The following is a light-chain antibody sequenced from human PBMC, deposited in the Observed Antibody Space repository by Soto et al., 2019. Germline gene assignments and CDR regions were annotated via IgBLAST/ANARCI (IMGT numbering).Light chain of an antibody. V-gene: IGLV2-14*01. J-gene: IGLJ2*01. CDR2: DVY. CDR1: SSDVGGYNY. Sequence: QSALTQPASVSGSPGQSITISCTGTSSDVGGYNYVSWYQQHPGKAPKLMIYDVYIRPSGVSNRFSGPKSGNTASLTISGLQAEDEAEYYCSSYTSSSTVIFGGGTKPTVL. CDR3: SSYTSSSTVI.